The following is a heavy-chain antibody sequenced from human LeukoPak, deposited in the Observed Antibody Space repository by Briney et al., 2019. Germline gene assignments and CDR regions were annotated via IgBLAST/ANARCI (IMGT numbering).Heavy chain of an antibody. D-gene: IGHD2-15*01. V-gene: IGHV3-21*01. CDR1: GFTFSSYS. J-gene: IGHJ6*03. CDR2: ISSSSSYI. CDR3: ARDSKEVAATYYYYYYYMDV. Sequence: GRSLRLSCAASGFTFSSYSMNWVRQAPGKGLESVSSISSSSSYIYYADSVKGRFTISRDNAKNSLYLQMNSLRAEDTAVYYCARDSKEVAATYYYYYYYMDVWGKGTTLTVSS.